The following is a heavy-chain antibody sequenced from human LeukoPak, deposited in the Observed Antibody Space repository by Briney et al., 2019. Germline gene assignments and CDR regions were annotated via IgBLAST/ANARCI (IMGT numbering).Heavy chain of an antibody. J-gene: IGHJ4*02. CDR1: GFTFSSYA. V-gene: IGHV3-23*01. Sequence: GGSLRLSCAASGFTFSSYAMTWVRQAPGKGLEWVSAVSGSGDSTYYADSVKGRFTISRDNSKKTLHLQMNSLRAEDTAVYYCAKTRGRAAAGFDYWGQGTMVTVSS. CDR2: VSGSGDST. D-gene: IGHD6-13*01. CDR3: AKTRGRAAAGFDY.